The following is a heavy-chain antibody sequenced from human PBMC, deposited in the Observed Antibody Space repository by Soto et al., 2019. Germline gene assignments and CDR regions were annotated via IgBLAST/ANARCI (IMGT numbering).Heavy chain of an antibody. CDR2: IGTSSSNI. Sequence: EVQLVESGGGLVQPGGSLRLSCAASGFTFSSHNMNWVRQAPGKGLEWVSYIGTSSSNIYYADSVRGRFTISRDNDLNSLYLQMNSLRAEDTAVYYCAREMGSPPARGLDYWGQGTLVTV. J-gene: IGHJ4*02. V-gene: IGHV3-48*01. CDR1: GFTFSSHN. D-gene: IGHD2-8*01. CDR3: AREMGSPPARGLDY.